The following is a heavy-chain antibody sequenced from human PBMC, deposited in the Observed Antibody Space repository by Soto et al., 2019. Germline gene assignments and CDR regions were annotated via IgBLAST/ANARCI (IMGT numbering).Heavy chain of an antibody. Sequence: GSLRLSCAASGFTFTRYSMNWVRQAPGKGLEWVSSISSTTNYIYYADSMKGRFTVSRDNAKNSVYLEMNSLSAEDTALYYCARAYSDAFDIWGQGTMVTVSS. V-gene: IGHV3-21*01. J-gene: IGHJ3*02. CDR2: ISSTTNYI. CDR1: GFTFTRYS. CDR3: ARAYSDAFDI. D-gene: IGHD2-15*01.